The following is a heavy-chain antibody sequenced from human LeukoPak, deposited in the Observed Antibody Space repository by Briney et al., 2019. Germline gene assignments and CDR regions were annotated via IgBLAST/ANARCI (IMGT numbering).Heavy chain of an antibody. CDR3: ARATTPYCTGGIFPNFDY. Sequence: SETLSLTCTVSGGSITSYYWSWIRQPPGGGLEWIGFIYYSGSTNHNPPLKSRVTILVDTSKNQCSLKLTSVTAADTALYYRARATTPYCTGGIFPNFDYWGQGTLVTVSS. D-gene: IGHD2-8*02. CDR1: GGSITSYY. V-gene: IGHV4-59*01. CDR2: IYYSGST. J-gene: IGHJ4*02.